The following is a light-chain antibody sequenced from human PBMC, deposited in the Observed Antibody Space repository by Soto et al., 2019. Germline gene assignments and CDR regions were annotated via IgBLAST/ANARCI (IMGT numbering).Light chain of an antibody. J-gene: IGKJ2*01. CDR2: GAS. V-gene: IGKV3-15*01. Sequence: EVVITQSPATLSVSPGERATLSCRASQSVNTNLAWYQQKPGQAPRLLLYGASTRATGIPARFSGSGSGTEFTLTISSLXSEDFAIYYCQQYNDWPPYTFGQGTKVDTK. CDR1: QSVNTN. CDR3: QQYNDWPPYT.